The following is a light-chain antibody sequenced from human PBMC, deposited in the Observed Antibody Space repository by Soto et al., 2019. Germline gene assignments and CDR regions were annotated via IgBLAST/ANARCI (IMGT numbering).Light chain of an antibody. Sequence: EIVMTQSPATLSVSPGERATLSCRASQSVSSNLAWYQQKPGQAPRLLIYGASTRATGIPARFSGSGSGTEFTLNISSRQSEDFAVYYCQQYNNWPPVTFGQGTKLEIK. J-gene: IGKJ2*01. V-gene: IGKV3-15*01. CDR1: QSVSSN. CDR3: QQYNNWPPVT. CDR2: GAS.